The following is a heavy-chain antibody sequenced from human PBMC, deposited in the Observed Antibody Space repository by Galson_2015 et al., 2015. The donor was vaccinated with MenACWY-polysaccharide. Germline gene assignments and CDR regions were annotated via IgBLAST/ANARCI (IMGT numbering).Heavy chain of an antibody. Sequence: CAISGDSVSSDSVAWNWVRQSPSRGLEWLGRTFYESTWSNNYAESVKSRITINPDTSKNQVSLQLSSVSPEDTAVYYRVRQHHKWQPTAPDAFDIWGQGTMVTVSS. CDR2: TFYESTWSN. CDR1: GDSVSSDSVA. V-gene: IGHV6-1*01. CDR3: VRQHHKWQPTAPDAFDI. D-gene: IGHD1-26*01. J-gene: IGHJ3*02.